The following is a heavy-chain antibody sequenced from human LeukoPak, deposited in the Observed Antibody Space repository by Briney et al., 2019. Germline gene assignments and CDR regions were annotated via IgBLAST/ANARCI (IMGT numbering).Heavy chain of an antibody. CDR3: ARERAVTTYYYFDY. Sequence: ASETLSLTCAVYGGSFSGYYWSWIRQPPGKGLEWIGEINRSGSTNYNPSLKSRVTISVDTSKNQFSLKLSSVTAADTAVYYCARERAVTTYYYFDYWGQGTLVTVSS. J-gene: IGHJ4*02. V-gene: IGHV4-34*01. D-gene: IGHD4-17*01. CDR2: INRSGST. CDR1: GGSFSGYY.